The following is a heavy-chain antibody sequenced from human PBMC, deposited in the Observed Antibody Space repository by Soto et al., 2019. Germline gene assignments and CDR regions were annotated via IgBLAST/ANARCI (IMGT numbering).Heavy chain of an antibody. V-gene: IGHV3-30*18. D-gene: IGHD5-18*01. CDR3: AKDMGYSYGYPAHYGMDV. Sequence: LRLSCSASGFTFSSYGMHWVRQAPGKGLEWVAVISYDGSNKYYADSVKGRFTISRDNSKNTLYLQMNSLRAEDAAVYYCAKDMGYSYGYPAHYGMDVWGQGTTVTVS. J-gene: IGHJ6*02. CDR2: ISYDGSNK. CDR1: GFTFSSYG.